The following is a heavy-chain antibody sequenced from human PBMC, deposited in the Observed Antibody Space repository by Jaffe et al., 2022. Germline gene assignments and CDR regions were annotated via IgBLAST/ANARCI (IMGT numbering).Heavy chain of an antibody. CDR1: GFTFSNAW. CDR2: IKSKTDGGTT. V-gene: IGHV3-15*01. CDR3: TTGTRLVVPGMDV. D-gene: IGHD2-2*01. J-gene: IGHJ6*04. Sequence: EVQLVESGGGLVKPGGSLRLSCAASGFTFSNAWMSWVRQAPGKGLEWVGRIKSKTDGGTTDYAAPVKGRFTISRDDSKNTLYLQMNSLKTEDTAVYYCTTGTRLVVPGMDVWGKGTTVTVSS.